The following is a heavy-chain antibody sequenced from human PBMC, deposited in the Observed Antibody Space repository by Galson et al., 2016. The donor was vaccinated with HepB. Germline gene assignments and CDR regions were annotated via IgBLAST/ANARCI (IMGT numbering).Heavy chain of an antibody. J-gene: IGHJ4*02. CDR2: ISYDESDK. CDR3: AKGVVWRWLQFRYYFDY. V-gene: IGHV3-30*18. Sequence: SLRLSCAASGFTFSSYGMHWVRQAPGKGLEWVALISYDESDKYYADSVKGRFTISRDNSKNTLYLQMNSLRAEDTAVYYCAKGVVWRWLQFRYYFDYWGQGTLATVSS. CDR1: GFTFSSYG. D-gene: IGHD5-24*01.